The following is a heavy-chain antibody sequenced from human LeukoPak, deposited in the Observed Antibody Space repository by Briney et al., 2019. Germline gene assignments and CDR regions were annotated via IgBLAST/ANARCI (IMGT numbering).Heavy chain of an antibody. V-gene: IGHV4-30-4*01. CDR1: GGSISSGDYS. Sequence: PSQTLSLTCTVSGGSISSGDYSWSWIRQPPGKGLEWIGYIYYSGSTYYNPSLKSRVTISVDTSKNQFSLKLSSVTAADTAVYYCARSGGTNYYGMDVWRQGTTVTVSS. CDR3: ARSGGTNYYGMDV. J-gene: IGHJ6*02. CDR2: IYYSGST. D-gene: IGHD2-15*01.